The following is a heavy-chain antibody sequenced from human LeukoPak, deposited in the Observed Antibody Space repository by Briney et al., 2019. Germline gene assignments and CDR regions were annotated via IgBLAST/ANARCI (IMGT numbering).Heavy chain of an antibody. CDR1: GFTFSSYA. V-gene: IGHV3-30-3*01. CDR2: ISYDGSNK. CDR3: AREAAAASFDY. J-gene: IGHJ4*02. D-gene: IGHD6-13*01. Sequence: LAGGSLRLSCAASGFTFSSYAMHWVRQAPGKGLEWVAVISYDGSNKYYADSVKGRFTISRDNSKNTLYLQMNSLRAEDTAVYYCAREAAAASFDYWGQGTLVTVSS.